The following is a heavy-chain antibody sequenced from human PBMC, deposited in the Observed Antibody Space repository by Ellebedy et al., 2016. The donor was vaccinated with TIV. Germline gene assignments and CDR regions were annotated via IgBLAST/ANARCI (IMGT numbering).Heavy chain of an antibody. CDR3: ARAPVGVGPAFDI. V-gene: IGHV3-23*01. CDR1: GLTFSSHA. CDR2: ITESGGNT. Sequence: PGGSLRLSCAASGLTFSSHAMSWVRQAPGKGLEWVSSITESGGNTYYADSVKGRFTISRDNSKNTLYLQMNSLRAEDTAVYYCARAPVGVGPAFDIWGQGTMVTVSS. J-gene: IGHJ3*02. D-gene: IGHD4-23*01.